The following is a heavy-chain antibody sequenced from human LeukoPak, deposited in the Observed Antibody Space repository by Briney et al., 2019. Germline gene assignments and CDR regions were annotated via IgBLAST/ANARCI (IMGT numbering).Heavy chain of an antibody. J-gene: IGHJ4*02. V-gene: IGHV3-23*01. Sequence: GGSLRLSCAVSGFTFSYFGMSWVRQAPGKGLEWVSAISGSGGSTYYADSVKGRFTISRDNSKNTLYLQMNSLRAEDTAVYYCAKDPSQWLVTIDYWGQGTLVTVSS. CDR1: GFTFSYFG. CDR2: ISGSGGST. CDR3: AKDPSQWLVTIDY. D-gene: IGHD6-19*01.